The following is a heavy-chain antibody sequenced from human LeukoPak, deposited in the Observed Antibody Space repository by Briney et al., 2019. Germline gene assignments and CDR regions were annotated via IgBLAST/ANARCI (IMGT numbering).Heavy chain of an antibody. CDR3: ATCPGYSSTPSAFDI. Sequence: GGSLRLSCAASGFTFSSYWMTWVRQAPGKGLEWVADIKEDGTEKYYVDSVKGRFSISRDGAKNSLSLQMDSLRAEDTAVYYCATCPGYSSTPSAFDIWGQGTMVTVSS. CDR2: IKEDGTEK. D-gene: IGHD6-13*01. V-gene: IGHV3-7*01. J-gene: IGHJ3*02. CDR1: GFTFSSYW.